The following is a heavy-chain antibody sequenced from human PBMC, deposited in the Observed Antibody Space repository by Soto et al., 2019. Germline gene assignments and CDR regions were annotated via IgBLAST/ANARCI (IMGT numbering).Heavy chain of an antibody. J-gene: IGHJ4*02. CDR2: IDTDGTTI. Sequence: EVQLVESGGGLVQPGGSLRLSCAASGFTFSTYWMHWVRQAPGKGLVWVSRIDTDGTTITYADSVKGRFTISRDNAKNTLYLQMNSLRAEDTAVYYCVRDQVGVGAVCDYWGLGTLVTVSS. CDR1: GFTFSTYW. CDR3: VRDQVGVGAVCDY. D-gene: IGHD1-26*01. V-gene: IGHV3-74*01.